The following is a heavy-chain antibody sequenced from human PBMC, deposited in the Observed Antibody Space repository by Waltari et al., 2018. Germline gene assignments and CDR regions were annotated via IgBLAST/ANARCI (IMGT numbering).Heavy chain of an antibody. Sequence: HVQVVQSGAEVKRPGASLKVSCKASGYTFTGYYMHWVRQAPGQGLEWMGWINPNSGGTNYAQKFQGRVTMTRDTSISTAYMELSRLRSDDTAVYYWARGITGTTGDYFDYWGQGTLVTVSS. D-gene: IGHD1-7*01. V-gene: IGHV1-2*02. CDR3: ARGITGTTGDYFDY. CDR1: GYTFTGYY. J-gene: IGHJ4*02. CDR2: INPNSGGT.